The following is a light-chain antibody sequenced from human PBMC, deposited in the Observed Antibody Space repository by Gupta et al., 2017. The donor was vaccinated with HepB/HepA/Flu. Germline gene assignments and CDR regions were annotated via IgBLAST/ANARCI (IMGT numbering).Light chain of an antibody. V-gene: IGLV3-21*03. J-gene: IGLJ3*02. CDR1: NIGSKS. CDR2: DDS. CDR3: QVWDGISDHWV. Sequence: SYVVTPPPSVSVSPGKPARITCGGNNIGSKSVHWYQQKPGQAPVVVIYDDSDRPSGIPERFSGSNSGNTATLTISRVEAGDEADYYCQVWDGISDHWVFGGGTKLTVL.